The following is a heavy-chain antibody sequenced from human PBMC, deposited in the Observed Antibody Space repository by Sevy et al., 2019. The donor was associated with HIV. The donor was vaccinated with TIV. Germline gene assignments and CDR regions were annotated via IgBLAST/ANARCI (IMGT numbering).Heavy chain of an antibody. CDR1: GDSISGYY. CDR3: ARPYSNFYYAMDV. J-gene: IGHJ6*02. D-gene: IGHD3-3*02. Sequence: SENLSLTCSVSGDSISGYYWSWIRQPPGKGLEWIGYIYYSGRTDYNASLKSRVTISADTSKNQFSLKLNSVTAADTAVYYCARPYSNFYYAMDVWGQGTTVTVSS. V-gene: IGHV4-59*01. CDR2: IYYSGRT.